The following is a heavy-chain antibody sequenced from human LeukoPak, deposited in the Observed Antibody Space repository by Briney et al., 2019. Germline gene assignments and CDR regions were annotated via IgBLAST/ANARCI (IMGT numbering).Heavy chain of an antibody. J-gene: IGHJ4*02. V-gene: IGHV4-4*07. CDR2: IYTSGST. D-gene: IGHD5-24*01. Sequence: PSETLSLTCTVSGGSISSYYWSWIRQPAGKGLEWIGRIYTSGSTNYNPSLKSRVTMSVDTSKNQFSLKLSSVTAADTAVYYCARDTLLEMATIGAFDYWGQGTLVTVSS. CDR1: GGSISSYY. CDR3: ARDTLLEMATIGAFDY.